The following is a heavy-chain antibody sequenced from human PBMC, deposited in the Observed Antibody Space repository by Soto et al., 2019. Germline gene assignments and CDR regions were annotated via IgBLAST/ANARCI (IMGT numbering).Heavy chain of an antibody. Sequence: GGSLRLSCAAAGFTFSSYGVSWVRQAPGKGLEWVANIKQDGSEKYYVDSVKGRFTISRDNAKNSLYLQMNSLRAEDTAVYYCARDCMEWLRTNPSCFDYWGQGTLVTVSS. CDR3: ARDCMEWLRTNPSCFDY. J-gene: IGHJ4*02. D-gene: IGHD5-12*01. CDR2: IKQDGSEK. V-gene: IGHV3-7*05. CDR1: GFTFSSYG.